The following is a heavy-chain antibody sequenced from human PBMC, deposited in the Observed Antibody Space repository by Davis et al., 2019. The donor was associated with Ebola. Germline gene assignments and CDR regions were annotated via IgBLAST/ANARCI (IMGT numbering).Heavy chain of an antibody. CDR3: ANSEPYYDFWSGPFDY. CDR1: GFTFSNYA. Sequence: GGSLRLSCAASGFTFSNYAMHWVRQAPGKGLEWVSSISSDSDYIYYADSTKGRFTISRDNSKNTLYLQMNSLRAEDTAVYYCANSEPYYDFWSGPFDYWGQGTLVTVSS. D-gene: IGHD3-3*01. J-gene: IGHJ4*02. CDR2: ISSDSDYI. V-gene: IGHV3-21*01.